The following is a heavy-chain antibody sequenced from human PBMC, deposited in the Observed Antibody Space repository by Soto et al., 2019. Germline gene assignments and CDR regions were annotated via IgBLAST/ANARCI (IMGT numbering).Heavy chain of an antibody. Sequence: ASVKLYCNASGYTFTGYYMHLVRQAPRQGLEWMGWINPNSGGTNYAQKFQGWVTMTRDTSISTAYMELSRLRSDDTAVYYCARESSVVVAATPSSSYGMDVWGQGTTVTVSS. D-gene: IGHD2-15*01. V-gene: IGHV1-2*04. CDR1: GYTFTGYY. CDR2: INPNSGGT. J-gene: IGHJ6*02. CDR3: ARESSVVVAATPSSSYGMDV.